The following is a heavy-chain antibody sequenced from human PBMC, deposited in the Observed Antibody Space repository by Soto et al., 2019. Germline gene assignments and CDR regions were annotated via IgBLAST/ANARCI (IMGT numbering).Heavy chain of an antibody. D-gene: IGHD6-19*01. CDR1: SGSISSSNW. V-gene: IGHV4-4*02. J-gene: IGHJ6*03. Sequence: LSLTCAVSSGSISSSNWWSWVRQPPGKGLEWIGEIYHSGSTNYNPSLKSRVTISVDKSKNQFSLKLSSVTAADTAVYYCARGAVAGTARYYYYMDVWGKGTTVTVSS. CDR3: ARGAVAGTARYYYYMDV. CDR2: IYHSGST.